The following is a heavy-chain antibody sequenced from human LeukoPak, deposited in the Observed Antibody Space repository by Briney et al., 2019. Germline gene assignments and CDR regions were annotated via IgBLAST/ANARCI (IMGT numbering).Heavy chain of an antibody. J-gene: IGHJ4*02. D-gene: IGHD2-2*01. V-gene: IGHV4-39*01. CDR3: ARVPFFDY. Sequence: SETLSLTCTVSGRSISSSSYYWGWIRQPPGKGLEWIGSIYYSGSTYYNPSLKSRVTISVDTSKNQFSLKLSSVTAADTAVYYCARVPFFDYWGQGTLVTVSS. CDR1: GRSISSSSYY. CDR2: IYYSGST.